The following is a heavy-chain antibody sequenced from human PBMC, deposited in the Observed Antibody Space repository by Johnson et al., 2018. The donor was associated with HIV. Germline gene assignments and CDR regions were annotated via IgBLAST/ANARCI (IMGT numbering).Heavy chain of an antibody. CDR2: IKSKTDGGTT. J-gene: IGHJ3*02. CDR1: GFTFSNAW. CDR3: TTSGGEWELPGAFDI. Sequence: VQLVESGGGLVKPGGSLRLSCAASGFTFSNAWMSWVRQAPGKGLEWVGRIKSKTDGGTTDYAAPVKGRFTISRDDSKTTLYLQMNSLKTEDTAVYYCTTSGGEWELPGAFDIWGQGTMVTVSS. D-gene: IGHD1-26*01. V-gene: IGHV3-15*01.